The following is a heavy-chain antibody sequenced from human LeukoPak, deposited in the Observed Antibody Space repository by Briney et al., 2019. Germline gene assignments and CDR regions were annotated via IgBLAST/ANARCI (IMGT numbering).Heavy chain of an antibody. D-gene: IGHD5-24*01. CDR1: GFTFRSYA. V-gene: IGHV3-23*01. Sequence: GGSLRLSCEASGFTFRSYAMTWVGQAPGKGLEWVSAIRGSGVSTFHADSVNGRFTISRDNSKNSLYLQMNSLRAEDTAVYYCAKDPRDWSSTYWGQGTLVTVSS. CDR3: AKDPRDWSSTY. CDR2: IRGSGVST. J-gene: IGHJ4*02.